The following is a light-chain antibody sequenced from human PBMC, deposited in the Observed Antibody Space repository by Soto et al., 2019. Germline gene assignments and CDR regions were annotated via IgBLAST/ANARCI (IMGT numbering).Light chain of an antibody. J-gene: IGKJ5*01. CDR3: QQHNQWPIT. CDR1: QSVSSY. V-gene: IGKV3-11*01. Sequence: EIVLTQSPATLSLSPGERATLSCRASQSVSSYLAWYQQKPGQAPRLLIYYTSTRATGIPARFSGSGSGTEFTLAINSLQSEDSAVYYCQQHNQWPITFGQGTRLEIK. CDR2: YTS.